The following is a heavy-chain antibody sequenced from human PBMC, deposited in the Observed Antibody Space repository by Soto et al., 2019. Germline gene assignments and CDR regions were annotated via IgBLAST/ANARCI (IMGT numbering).Heavy chain of an antibody. D-gene: IGHD3-10*01. CDR3: AKGWFELQHYTDAFDI. CDR1: GFTFSSYG. CDR2: ISYDGSNK. J-gene: IGHJ3*02. Sequence: GGSLRLSCAASGFTFSSYGMHWARQAPGKGLEWVAVISYDGSNKYYADSVKGRFTISRDNSKNTLYLQMNSLRAEDTAVYYCAKGWFELQHYTDAFDIWGQGTMVTVSS. V-gene: IGHV3-30*18.